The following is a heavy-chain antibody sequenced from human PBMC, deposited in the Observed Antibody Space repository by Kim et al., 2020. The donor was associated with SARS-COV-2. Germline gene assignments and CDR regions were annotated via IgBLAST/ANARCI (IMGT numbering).Heavy chain of an antibody. J-gene: IGHJ6*03. Sequence: SETLSLTCAVYGGSFSGYYWSWIRQPPGKGLEWIGEINHSGSTNYNPSLKSRVTISVDTSKNQFSLKLSSVTAADTAVYYCARGRLRTIFGVVVDYYMDVWGKGTPVTVSS. D-gene: IGHD3-3*01. CDR3: ARGRLRTIFGVVVDYYMDV. CDR2: INHSGST. V-gene: IGHV4-34*01. CDR1: GGSFSGYY.